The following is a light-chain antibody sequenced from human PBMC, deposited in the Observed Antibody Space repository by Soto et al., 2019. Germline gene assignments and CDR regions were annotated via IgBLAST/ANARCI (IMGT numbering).Light chain of an antibody. CDR1: QSVSTN. Sequence: EIVMTQSPDTLSVSPGERATLSCRASQSVSTNLAWYQQKPGQPPRLLIYGASTRATGIPARFSGSGSGTEFTRTISSLQSEDFAVYHCQQYNNWPYTFGQGTKLEIK. V-gene: IGKV3-15*01. J-gene: IGKJ2*01. CDR2: GAS. CDR3: QQYNNWPYT.